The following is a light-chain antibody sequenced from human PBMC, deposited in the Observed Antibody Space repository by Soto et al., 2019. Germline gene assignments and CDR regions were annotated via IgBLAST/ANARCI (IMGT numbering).Light chain of an antibody. CDR3: NSYTSRYTFV. CDR1: SSDVGGYNY. CDR2: EVN. Sequence: QSALTQPASVSGSPGQSITISCTGTSSDVGGYNYVSWHQQHPGKAPKLMIYEVNNRPSEVSNRFSGSKSGNTASLTISGLQPEDEADYYCNSYTSRYTFVLGTGTKLTVL. J-gene: IGLJ1*01. V-gene: IGLV2-14*01.